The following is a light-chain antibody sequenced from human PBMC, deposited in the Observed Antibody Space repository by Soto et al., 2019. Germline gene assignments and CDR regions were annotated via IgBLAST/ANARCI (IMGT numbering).Light chain of an antibody. Sequence: EFVLTQSPGTLSLSPGERATLSCRASQTVRNNYLAWYQQKPGQAPRLLIYDASSRATGIPDRFSGGGSGTDFTLTISRLEPEDFAVYYCQQRSNWPANFGQGTRLEIK. J-gene: IGKJ5*01. CDR3: QQRSNWPAN. CDR1: QTVRNNY. CDR2: DAS. V-gene: IGKV3D-20*02.